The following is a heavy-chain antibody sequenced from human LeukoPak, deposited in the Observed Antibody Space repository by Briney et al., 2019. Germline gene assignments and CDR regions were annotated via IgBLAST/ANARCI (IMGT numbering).Heavy chain of an antibody. D-gene: IGHD3-10*01. CDR3: AREILRASRGFDY. CDR1: GYTFTGYY. Sequence: ASVKVSCKASGYTFTGYYMHWVRQAPGQGLEWMGWINPNSGGTNYAQKFQGGVTMTRDTSISTAYMELSRLRSDDTAVYYCAREILRASRGFDYWGQGTLVTVSS. V-gene: IGHV1-2*02. CDR2: INPNSGGT. J-gene: IGHJ4*02.